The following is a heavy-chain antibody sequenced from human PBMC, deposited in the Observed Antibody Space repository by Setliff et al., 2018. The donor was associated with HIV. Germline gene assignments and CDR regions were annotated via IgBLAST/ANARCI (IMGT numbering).Heavy chain of an antibody. CDR2: IYPGDSDT. CDR3: ARQSAAAGTWSYYYYYGMDV. J-gene: IGHJ6*02. CDR1: GYSFTSYW. D-gene: IGHD6-13*01. Sequence: GESLKISCKGSGYSFTSYWIGWVRQMPGKGLEWMGIIYPGDSDTRYSPSFRGQVTISADKSISTAYLQWSSLKASDTAMYYCARQSAAAGTWSYYYYYGMDVRGQGTTVTVSS. V-gene: IGHV5-51*01.